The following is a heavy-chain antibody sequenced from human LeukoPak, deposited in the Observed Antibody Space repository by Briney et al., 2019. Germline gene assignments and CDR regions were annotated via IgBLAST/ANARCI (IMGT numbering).Heavy chain of an antibody. D-gene: IGHD3-10*01. CDR2: IAGIGGRT. Sequence: GGSLRLSCAASGFTFSSYAMSWVRQAPGRGLEWVSAIAGIGGRTYYADFVKGRFTVSRGNSKNTLYLQMNSLRAEDTAVYYCAKDPGWFGELVFDYWGQGTLVTVSS. J-gene: IGHJ4*02. CDR3: AKDPGWFGELVFDY. V-gene: IGHV3-23*01. CDR1: GFTFSSYA.